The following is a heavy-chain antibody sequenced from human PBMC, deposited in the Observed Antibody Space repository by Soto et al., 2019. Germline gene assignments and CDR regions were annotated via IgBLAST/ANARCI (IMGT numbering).Heavy chain of an antibody. CDR3: ETTLSGGFDY. CDR2: IHNGRST. D-gene: IGHD1-1*01. V-gene: IGHV4-59*01. J-gene: IGHJ4*02. Sequence: RIRQPTGKGLEWLAYIHNGRSTNYNPSLMSRVSISLDTSKSQFSLNLNSVTAADTAVYYCETTLSGGFDYWGQRTLVTVPS.